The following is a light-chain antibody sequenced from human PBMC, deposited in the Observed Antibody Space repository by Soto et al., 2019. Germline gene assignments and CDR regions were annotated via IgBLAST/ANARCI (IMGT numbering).Light chain of an antibody. J-gene: IGLJ2*01. CDR3: GPWDSSLSAVV. V-gene: IGLV1-51*01. Sequence: QSVLTQPPSVSAAPGQKVTISCSGSSSNIGNDYVSWYQQLPGTAPKLLIYDNNNRPLGIPDRFSGSKSGTSATLGITGLQAGDEADYYCGPWDSSLSAVVFGGGTKLTVL. CDR1: SSNIGNDY. CDR2: DNN.